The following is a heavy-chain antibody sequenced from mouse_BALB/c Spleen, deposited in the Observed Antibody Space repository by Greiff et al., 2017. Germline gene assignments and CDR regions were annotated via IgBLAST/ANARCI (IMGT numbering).Heavy chain of an antibody. D-gene: IGHD1-1*01. J-gene: IGHJ4*01. CDR1: GDSITSGY. CDR2: ISYSGST. Sequence: VHVKQSGPSLVKPSQTLSLTCSVTGDSITSGYWNWFRKFPGNKLEYMGYISYSGSTYYNPSLKSRISITRDTSKNQYYLQLNSVTTEDTATYYCARYGSLYYYAMDYWGQGTSVTVSS. CDR3: ARYGSLYYYAMDY. V-gene: IGHV3-8*02.